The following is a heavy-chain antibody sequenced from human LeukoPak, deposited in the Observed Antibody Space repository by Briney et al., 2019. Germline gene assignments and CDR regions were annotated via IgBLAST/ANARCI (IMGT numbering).Heavy chain of an antibody. CDR2: ISGSGGST. CDR3: AKDGGYCSGGSCHSLDY. V-gene: IGHV3-23*01. CDR1: GFTFSSYA. J-gene: IGHJ4*02. D-gene: IGHD2-15*01. Sequence: PGGSLRLSCAASGFTFSSYAMSWVRQAPGKGLEWVSAISGSGGSTYYADSVKGRFTISRDNSKNTLYLQMNSLRAEDTAVYYCAKDGGYCSGGSCHSLDYWGQGTLVTVSS.